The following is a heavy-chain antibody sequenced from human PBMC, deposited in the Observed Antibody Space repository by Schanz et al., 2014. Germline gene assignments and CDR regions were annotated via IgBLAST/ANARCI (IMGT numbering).Heavy chain of an antibody. J-gene: IGHJ3*01. CDR3: ARDEGRDGYNLAFDV. CDR1: GFSFSDYN. Sequence: EVQLVESGGGLVRPGGSLRLSCAASGFSFSDYNMNWVRQAPGRGLEWVSTIYINAGSTRYADSVKGRFIISRDSSKNTLFLQMNSLRPEDTAVYFCARDEGRDGYNLAFDVWGQGTLVTVSS. V-gene: IGHV3-23*04. D-gene: IGHD5-12*01. CDR2: IYINAGST.